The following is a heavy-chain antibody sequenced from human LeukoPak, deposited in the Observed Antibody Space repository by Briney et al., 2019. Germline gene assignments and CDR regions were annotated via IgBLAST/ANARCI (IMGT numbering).Heavy chain of an antibody. CDR3: ARELDYDFWSGYRRYYFDY. J-gene: IGHJ4*02. D-gene: IGHD3-3*01. Sequence: SETLSLTCTVSGGSISSYYWSWIRQPAGKGLEWIGRIYTSGSTNYNPSLKSRVTMSVDTSKNQFSLKLSSVTAADTAVYYCARELDYDFWSGYRRYYFDYWGQGTLVTVSS. CDR2: IYTSGST. CDR1: GGSISSYY. V-gene: IGHV4-4*07.